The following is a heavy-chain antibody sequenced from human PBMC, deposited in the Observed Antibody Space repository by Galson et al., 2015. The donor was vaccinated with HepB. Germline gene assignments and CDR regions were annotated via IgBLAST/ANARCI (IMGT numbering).Heavy chain of an antibody. CDR1: GFTFSYYA. J-gene: IGHJ4*02. Sequence: SLRLSCAASGFTFSYYAMSWVRQAPGKGLEWISAITPSGDNTYSADSMKGRFFISRDNSQNTLFLQMNSLRADDTAIYFCAKVFPEKTDGWYRQALYYFDSWGQGTRVTVSP. CDR2: ITPSGDNT. D-gene: IGHD6-19*01. CDR3: AKVFPEKTDGWYRQALYYFDS. V-gene: IGHV3-23*01.